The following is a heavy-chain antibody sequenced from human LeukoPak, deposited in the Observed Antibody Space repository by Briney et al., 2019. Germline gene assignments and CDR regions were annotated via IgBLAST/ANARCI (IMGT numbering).Heavy chain of an antibody. CDR1: GFTFSSYA. CDR2: ISGRGGST. V-gene: IGHV3-23*01. D-gene: IGHD6-6*01. Sequence: GGSLRLSCAASGFTFSSYAMSWVRQAPGKGLEWVSAISGRGGSTYYADSVKGRFTISRANSKNTLYLQMHSLRAEATAVYYCAKPVRAARLWNWFDPWGQGTLVTVSS. J-gene: IGHJ5*02. CDR3: AKPVRAARLWNWFDP.